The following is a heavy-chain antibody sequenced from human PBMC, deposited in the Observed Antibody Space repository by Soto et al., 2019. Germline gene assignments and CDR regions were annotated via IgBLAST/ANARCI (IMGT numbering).Heavy chain of an antibody. CDR2: IYWDDDK. Sequence: QITLKESGPTLVKPTQTLTLTCSFSGFSLTTRGVGVGWIRQPPGKALEWLALIYWDDDKAYNPSLKNRLTITKDTSKDQGVLTMANMDPVDTATYYCAHSLKYTHRYGRGGSCYSEDYCGQGILVTVSS. CDR1: GFSLTTRGVG. D-gene: IGHD2-15*01. V-gene: IGHV2-5*02. J-gene: IGHJ4*02. CDR3: AHSLKYTHRYGRGGSCYSEDY.